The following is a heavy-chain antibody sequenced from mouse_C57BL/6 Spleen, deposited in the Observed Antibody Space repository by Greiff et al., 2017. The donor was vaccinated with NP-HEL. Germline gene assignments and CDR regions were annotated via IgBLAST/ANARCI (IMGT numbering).Heavy chain of an antibody. Sequence: QVQLQQPGAELVRPGTSVKLSCKASGYTFTSYWMHWVKQRPGQGLEWIGVIDPSDSYTNYNQKFKGKATLTVDTSSSTAYMQLSSLTSEDSAVYYCARSTTVVALGYWGQGTTLTVSS. CDR3: ARSTTVVALGY. D-gene: IGHD1-1*01. CDR2: IDPSDSYT. V-gene: IGHV1-59*01. J-gene: IGHJ2*01. CDR1: GYTFTSYW.